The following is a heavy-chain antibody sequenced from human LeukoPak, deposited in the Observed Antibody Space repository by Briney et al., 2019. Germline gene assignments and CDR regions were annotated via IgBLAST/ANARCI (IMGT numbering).Heavy chain of an antibody. CDR3: ARDRLGFFDY. CDR1: GFTFSSYS. Sequence: GGSLRLSCAASGFTFSSYSMNWVRQAPGKGLEWVSSISSSSSYIYYADSVKGRFTISRDNAKNSLYLQMNSLSAEDTAVYYCARDRLGFFDYWGQGTLVTVSS. J-gene: IGHJ4*02. V-gene: IGHV3-21*01. D-gene: IGHD3-9*01. CDR2: ISSSSSYI.